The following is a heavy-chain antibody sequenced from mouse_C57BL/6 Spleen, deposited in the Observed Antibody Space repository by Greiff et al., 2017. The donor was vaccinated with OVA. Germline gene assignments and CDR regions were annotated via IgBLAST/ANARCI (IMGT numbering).Heavy chain of an antibody. J-gene: IGHJ1*03. CDR1: GYTFTDYN. CDR2: INPNNGGT. Sequence: EVQLQESGPELVKPGASVKIPCKASGYTFTDYNMDWVKQSHGKSLEWIGDINPNNGGTIYNQKFKGKATLTVDKSSSTAYMELRSLTSEDTAVYYCARLRYFDVWGTGTTVTVSS. V-gene: IGHV1-18*01. CDR3: ARLRYFDV.